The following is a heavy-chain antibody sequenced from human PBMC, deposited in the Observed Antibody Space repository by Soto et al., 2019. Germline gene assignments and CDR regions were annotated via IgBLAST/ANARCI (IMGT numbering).Heavy chain of an antibody. CDR2: IWYDGSNK. CDR1: GFTFSSYG. D-gene: IGHD2-2*01. V-gene: IGHV3-33*01. CDR3: ATGPVVPAAMLYYYYGMDV. J-gene: IGHJ6*02. Sequence: GGSLRLSCAASGFTFSSYGMHWVRQAPGKGLEWVAVIWYDGSNKYYADSVKGRFTISRDNSKNTLYLQMNSLRAEDMAVYYCATGPVVPAAMLYYYYGMDVWGQGTTVTVSS.